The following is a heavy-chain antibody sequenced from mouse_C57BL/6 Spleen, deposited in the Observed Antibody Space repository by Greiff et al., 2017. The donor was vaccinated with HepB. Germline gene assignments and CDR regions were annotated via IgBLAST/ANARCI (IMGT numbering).Heavy chain of an antibody. Sequence: QVQLKESGAELVRPGASVTLSCKASGYTFTDYEMHWVKQTPVHGLEWIGAIDPETGGTAYNQKFKGKAILTADKSSRTAYMELRSLTSEDSAVYYCTSRNWFYAMDYWGQGTSVTVSS. J-gene: IGHJ4*01. CDR3: TSRNWFYAMDY. CDR1: GYTFTDYE. V-gene: IGHV1-15*01. CDR2: IDPETGGT. D-gene: IGHD4-1*01.